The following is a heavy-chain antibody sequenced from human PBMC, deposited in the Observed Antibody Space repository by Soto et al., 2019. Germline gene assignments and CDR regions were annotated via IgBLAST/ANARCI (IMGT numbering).Heavy chain of an antibody. Sequence: QVQLQESGPGLVKPSQTLSLTCTVSGGSISSGGYYWSWFRHHPGKGLEWIGYIYYSGSTYYNPSLKSRVTISVDTSKNQLSLKLSSVTAADTAVYYCARAYGSGYMDVWGQGTTVTVSS. CDR2: IYYSGST. D-gene: IGHD3-10*01. J-gene: IGHJ6*02. CDR1: GGSISSGGYY. V-gene: IGHV4-31*03. CDR3: ARAYGSGYMDV.